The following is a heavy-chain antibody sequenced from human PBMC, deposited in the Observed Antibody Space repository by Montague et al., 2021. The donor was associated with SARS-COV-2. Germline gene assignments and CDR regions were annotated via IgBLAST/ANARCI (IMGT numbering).Heavy chain of an antibody. CDR3: ARDRVWFGELSPYYYDMDV. Sequence: SLRLSCAASGFIFTNYPMHWVRQAPAKGLEWVAVISYEGSNTYYADSVKGRFTISRDFSKNTLYLQMNSLRAEDTAVYYCARDRVWFGELSPYYYDMDVWGQGTTVTGSS. J-gene: IGHJ6*02. CDR1: GFIFTNYP. CDR2: ISYEGSNT. D-gene: IGHD3-10*01. V-gene: IGHV3-30*04.